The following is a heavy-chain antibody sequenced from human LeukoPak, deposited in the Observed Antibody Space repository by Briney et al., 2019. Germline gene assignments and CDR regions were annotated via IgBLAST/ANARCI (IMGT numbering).Heavy chain of an antibody. D-gene: IGHD4-11*01. V-gene: IGHV4-34*01. Sequence: PSETLSLTCAVYGGSFSGYYWTWIRQPPGGGLEWIGEIHPCGSTDYSPALKSRVIISMDTSKRQFSLKPSSVTAADTAIYYCSRGTDRSKSGDYWGQGALVTVSA. CDR3: SRGTDRSKSGDY. CDR2: IHPCGST. J-gene: IGHJ4*02. CDR1: GGSFSGYY.